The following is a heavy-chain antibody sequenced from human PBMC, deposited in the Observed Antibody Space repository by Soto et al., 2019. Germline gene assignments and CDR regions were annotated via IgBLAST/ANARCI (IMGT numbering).Heavy chain of an antibody. CDR1: GFTFGDYA. D-gene: IGHD6-13*01. Sequence: PGGSLRLSCTASGFTFGDYAMSWVRQAPGKGLGWVGFIRSKAYGGTTEYAASVKGRFTISRDDSTSIAYMQLNSLKTEDTAVYYCTRYSSSSWWYWGQGTLVTVSS. CDR2: IRSKAYGGTT. V-gene: IGHV3-49*04. J-gene: IGHJ4*02. CDR3: TRYSSSSWWY.